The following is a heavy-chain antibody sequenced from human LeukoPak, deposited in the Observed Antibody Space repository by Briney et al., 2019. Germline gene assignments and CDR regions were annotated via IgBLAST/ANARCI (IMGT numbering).Heavy chain of an antibody. CDR1: GGSISTYY. CDR3: ARVFDKDV. D-gene: IGHD2-21*01. J-gene: IGHJ6*03. V-gene: IGHV4-4*07. CDR2: IFTSGIT. Sequence: SETLSLTCTVSGGSISTYYWSWIRQPAGKGLEWIGRIFTSGITRYNPSLKSRVTMSIDTSKNQFSLRLSSVTAADTAVYYCARVFDKDVWGKGTTVTVSS.